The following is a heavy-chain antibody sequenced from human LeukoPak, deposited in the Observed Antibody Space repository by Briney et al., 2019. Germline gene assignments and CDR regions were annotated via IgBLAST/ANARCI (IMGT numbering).Heavy chain of an antibody. CDR2: MNPYSGKT. J-gene: IGHJ4*02. CDR1: GYTFNNYD. D-gene: IGHD4-17*01. CDR3: ARKRHGDYVDC. Sequence: ASVKVSCKASGYTFNNYDINWVRQAPGQGLEWMAWMNPYSGKTGYTQKFQGRLTITRNTSISTAYMELTSLTSDDTAVYFCARKRHGDYVDCWGQGTLVTVSS. V-gene: IGHV1-8*03.